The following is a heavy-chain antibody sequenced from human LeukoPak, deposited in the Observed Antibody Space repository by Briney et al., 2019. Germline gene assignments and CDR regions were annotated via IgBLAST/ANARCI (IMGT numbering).Heavy chain of an antibody. J-gene: IGHJ6*02. CDR2: ISSSGSTI. D-gene: IGHD6-13*01. Sequence: PGGSLRLSCAASGFTFSDYYMSWIRQAPGKGLEWVSYISSSGSTIYYADSVKGRFTIHRDNAKNSLYLQMNSLKTEDTAVYYCTRDQGLAAAGTPFYYYYGMDVWGQGTTVTVSS. CDR1: GFTFSDYY. V-gene: IGHV3-11*01. CDR3: TRDQGLAAAGTPFYYYYGMDV.